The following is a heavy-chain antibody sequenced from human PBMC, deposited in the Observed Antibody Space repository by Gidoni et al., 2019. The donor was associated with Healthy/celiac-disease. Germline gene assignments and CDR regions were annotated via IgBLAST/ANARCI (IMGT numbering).Heavy chain of an antibody. V-gene: IGHV1-24*01. CDR2: FDPEDGET. D-gene: IGHD3-10*01. CDR3: ATHYGSGSYAAPRWPNWFDP. J-gene: IGHJ5*02. Sequence: QVQLVQSGAEVKKPGASVKVPCKVSGYTLTELSMHWVRQAPGKGLEWMGGFDPEDGETIYAQKFQGRVTMTEDTSTDTAYMELSSLRSEDTAVYYCATHYGSGSYAAPRWPNWFDPWGQGTLVTVSS. CDR1: GYTLTELS.